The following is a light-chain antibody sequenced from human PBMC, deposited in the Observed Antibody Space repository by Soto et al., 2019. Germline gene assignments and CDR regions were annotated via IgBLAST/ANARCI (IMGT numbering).Light chain of an antibody. Sequence: EIVMTQSPATLSVSPGERATLSCMASQSVSSNLAWYQQKPGQAPRLLIYGASTRATGIPATFSGSGSGTEFTLTISSLQSEDFAVYYCQQYNNWPITFGQGTRLEIK. CDR1: QSVSSN. CDR3: QQYNNWPIT. V-gene: IGKV3-15*01. CDR2: GAS. J-gene: IGKJ5*01.